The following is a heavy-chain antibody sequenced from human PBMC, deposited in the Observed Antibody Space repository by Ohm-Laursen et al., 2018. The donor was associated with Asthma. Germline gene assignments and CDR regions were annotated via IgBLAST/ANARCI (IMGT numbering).Heavy chain of an antibody. J-gene: IGHJ3*02. V-gene: IGHV5-51*01. CDR3: ARRVTMVRGVIIRAFDI. Sequence: ESLKISCKGSGYSFTSYWIGWVRQMPGKGLEWMGIIYPGDSDTRYSPSFQGQVTISADKSISTAYLQWSSLKASDTAMYYCARRVTMVRGVIIRAFDIWGQGTMVTVSS. D-gene: IGHD3-10*01. CDR1: GYSFTSYW. CDR2: IYPGDSDT.